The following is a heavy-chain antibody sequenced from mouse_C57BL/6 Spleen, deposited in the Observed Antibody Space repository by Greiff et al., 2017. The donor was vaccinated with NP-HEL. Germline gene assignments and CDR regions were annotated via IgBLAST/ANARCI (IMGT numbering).Heavy chain of an antibody. CDR2: ISYDGSN. D-gene: IGHD1-1*01. CDR1: GYSITSGYY. V-gene: IGHV3-6*01. J-gene: IGHJ4*01. Sequence: VQLKESGPGLVKPSQSLSLTCSVTGYSITSGYYWNWIRQFPGNKLEWMGYISYDGSNNYNPSLKNRISIPRDTSKNQFFLKLNSVTTEDTATYYCARGSREDAMDYWGQGTSVTVSS. CDR3: ARGSREDAMDY.